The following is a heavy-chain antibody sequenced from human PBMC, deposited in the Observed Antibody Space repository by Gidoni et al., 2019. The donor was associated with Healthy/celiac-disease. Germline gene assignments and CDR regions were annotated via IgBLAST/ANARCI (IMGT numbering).Heavy chain of an antibody. CDR2: ISYDGSNK. D-gene: IGHD2-2*01. V-gene: IGHV3-30-3*01. CDR3: ARGLTSFDY. J-gene: IGHJ4*02. CDR1: GFTFSSYA. Sequence: QVQLVESGGGVVQPGRSLRLSCAASGFTFSSYAMHCVRQAPGKGLEWVAVISYDGSNKYYADSVKGRFTISRDNSKNTRYLQMNSLRAEDTAVYYCARGLTSFDYWGQGTLVTVSS.